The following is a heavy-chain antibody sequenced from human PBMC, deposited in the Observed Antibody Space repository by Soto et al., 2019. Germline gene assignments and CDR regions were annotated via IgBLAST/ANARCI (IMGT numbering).Heavy chain of an antibody. D-gene: IGHD2-2*01. CDR2: IYYSGST. CDR3: ARVGYCSSTPCWPIGYFEY. Sequence: SETLSLTCTVSGGSISSSSYYWGWIRQPPGKGLEWVGSIYYSGSTNYNPSLKSRVTISVDTSENQFSLKLTSVTAADTAVYYCARVGYCSSTPCWPIGYFEYWGQGTLVTVSS. V-gene: IGHV4-39*07. J-gene: IGHJ4*02. CDR1: GGSISSSSYY.